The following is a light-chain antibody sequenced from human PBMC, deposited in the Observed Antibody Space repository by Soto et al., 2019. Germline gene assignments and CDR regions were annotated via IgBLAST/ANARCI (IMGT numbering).Light chain of an antibody. CDR2: GNT. CDR3: QSYDSSLSSVV. J-gene: IGLJ2*01. V-gene: IGLV1-40*01. Sequence: QSALTQPPSVSGAPGQRVTISCTGSSSNIGANYDVHWYHQLPGTAPKLLIYGNTNRPSGVPDRFSGSKSGTSASLAITGLQAEDEADYYCQSYDSSLSSVVFGGGTKLTVL. CDR1: SSNIGANYD.